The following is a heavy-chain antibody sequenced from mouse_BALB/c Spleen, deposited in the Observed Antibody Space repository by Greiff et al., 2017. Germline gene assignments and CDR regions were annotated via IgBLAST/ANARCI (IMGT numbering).Heavy chain of an antibody. V-gene: IGHV3-8*02. CDR3: ARGGNYVDWYFDV. CDR1: GDSITSGY. Sequence: VLLKESGPSLVKPSQTLSLTCSVTGDSITSGYWNWIRKFPGNKLEYMGYISYSGSTYYNPSLKSRISITRDTSKNQYYLQLNSVTTEDTATYYCARGGNYVDWYFDVWGAGTTVTVSS. J-gene: IGHJ1*01. CDR2: ISYSGST. D-gene: IGHD2-1*01.